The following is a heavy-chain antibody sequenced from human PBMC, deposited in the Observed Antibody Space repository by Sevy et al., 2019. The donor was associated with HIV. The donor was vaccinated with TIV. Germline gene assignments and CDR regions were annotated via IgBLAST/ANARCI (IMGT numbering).Heavy chain of an antibody. V-gene: IGHV3-48*01. CDR2: ISSSSSTL. CDR1: GFTFSSYS. Sequence: GGSLRLSCAASGFTFSSYSMNWVRQAPGKGLEWVSYISSSSSTLYYEDSVKGRLTISRDNAKNSLYLQMNSLRAEETVLYYCARGDSSGWYRGHNWFDPWGQGTLVTVSS. CDR3: ARGDSSGWYRGHNWFDP. D-gene: IGHD6-19*01. J-gene: IGHJ5*02.